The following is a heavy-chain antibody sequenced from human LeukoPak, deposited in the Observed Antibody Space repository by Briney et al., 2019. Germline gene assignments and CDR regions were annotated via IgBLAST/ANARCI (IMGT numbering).Heavy chain of an antibody. CDR2: ISYDGSNK. D-gene: IGHD3-10*01. CDR3: ARSLLNLYYGSGTLDY. J-gene: IGHJ4*02. V-gene: IGHV3-30-3*01. CDR1: GFTFSSYA. Sequence: GGSLRLSCAASGFTFSSYAMHWVRQAPGKGLEWLAVISYDGSNKYYADSVKGRFTISRDNSKNTLYLQMNSLRAEDTAVYYCARSLLNLYYGSGTLDYWGQGTLVTVSS.